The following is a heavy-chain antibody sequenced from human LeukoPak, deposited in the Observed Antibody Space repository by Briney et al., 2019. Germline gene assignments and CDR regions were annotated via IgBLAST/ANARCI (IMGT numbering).Heavy chain of an antibody. CDR2: INAGNGNT. Sequence: ASVKVSCKASGYTFTSYAMHWVRLAPGQRLEWMGWINAGNGNTKYSQKFQGRVTITRDTSASTAYMELSSLRSEDTAVYYCARDPMVRGVPYFDYWGQGTLVTVSS. CDR3: ARDPMVRGVPYFDY. D-gene: IGHD3-10*01. J-gene: IGHJ4*02. CDR1: GYTFTSYA. V-gene: IGHV1-3*01.